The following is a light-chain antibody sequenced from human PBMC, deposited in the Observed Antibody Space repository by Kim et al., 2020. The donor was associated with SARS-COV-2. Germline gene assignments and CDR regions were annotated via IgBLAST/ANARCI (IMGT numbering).Light chain of an antibody. V-gene: IGKV3-15*01. J-gene: IGKJ4*01. CDR1: ESISDY. CDR2: GAS. CDR3: QQYNEWPLLT. Sequence: EIVMTRSPATVSVSPGERATLSCRASESISDYLAWYQVKPGQAPRLLIYGASVRATGITSRYSGGGSGTEFTLTISSLQSEDFAVYYCQQYNEWPLLTFGGGTKVDIK.